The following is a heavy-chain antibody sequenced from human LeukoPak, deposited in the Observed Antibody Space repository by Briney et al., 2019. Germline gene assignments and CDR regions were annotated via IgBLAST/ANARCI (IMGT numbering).Heavy chain of an antibody. J-gene: IGHJ4*02. CDR3: ALKGIAVADNAFFVRLDPFDY. CDR2: ISGSGGST. V-gene: IGHV3-23*01. D-gene: IGHD6-19*01. CDR1: GFTFSSYA. Sequence: GGSLRLSCAASGFTFSSYAMSWVRQAPGKGLEWVSAISGSGGSTYYADSVKGRFTISRDNSKNTLYLQMNSLRAEDTAVYYCALKGIAVADNAFFVRLDPFDYWGQGTLVTVSS.